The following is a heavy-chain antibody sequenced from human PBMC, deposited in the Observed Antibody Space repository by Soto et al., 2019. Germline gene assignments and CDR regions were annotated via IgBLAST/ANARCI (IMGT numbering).Heavy chain of an antibody. CDR1: GFKFRSYG. CDR3: VKDRATIFGVIWKYGMDV. Sequence: EEQLLESGGGLVEPGGSLRLSCVASGFKFRSYGMAWVRQAPGKGLEWVSDINESGGTTNYADSVRGRFAISRDNSRNTLDLLRNSLRPEDTAVYYCVKDRATIFGVIWKYGMDVW. CDR2: INESGGTT. D-gene: IGHD3-3*01. J-gene: IGHJ6*01. V-gene: IGHV3-23*01.